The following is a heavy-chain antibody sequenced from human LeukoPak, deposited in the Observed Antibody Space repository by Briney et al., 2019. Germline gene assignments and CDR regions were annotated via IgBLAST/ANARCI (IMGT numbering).Heavy chain of an antibody. CDR1: GYSFTSYW. D-gene: IGHD1-26*01. CDR2: IYPGDSDT. V-gene: IGHV5-51*01. J-gene: IGHJ3*02. Sequence: GESLKISCQGSGYSFTSYWIGWVRQMPGKGLEWMGIIYPGDSDTRYSPSFQGQVTISADKSISTAYLQWSSLKASDTAMYYCARLMRVVGATTEGDAFDIWGQGTMVTVSS. CDR3: ARLMRVVGATTEGDAFDI.